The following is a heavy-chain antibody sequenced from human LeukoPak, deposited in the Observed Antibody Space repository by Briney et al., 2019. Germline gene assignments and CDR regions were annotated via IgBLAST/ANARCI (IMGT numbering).Heavy chain of an antibody. Sequence: TSETLSLTCAVSGGSISSNYWSWIRQPAGKGLEWIGRIYTSGSTNYNPSLKSRVTMSVDTSNNQFSLKLSSVTAADTAVYYCARDHSWDAFDVWGQGTMVTVSS. D-gene: IGHD6-13*01. J-gene: IGHJ3*01. V-gene: IGHV4-4*07. CDR2: IYTSGST. CDR3: ARDHSWDAFDV. CDR1: GGSISSNY.